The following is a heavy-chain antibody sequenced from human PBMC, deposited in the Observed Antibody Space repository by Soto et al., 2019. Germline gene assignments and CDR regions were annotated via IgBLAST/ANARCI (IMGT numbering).Heavy chain of an antibody. D-gene: IGHD3-10*01. CDR3: ARDLRSLGYYHYGMDV. V-gene: IGHV3-7*01. Sequence: PGGSLRLSCAASGFTFSSYWMSWVRQAPGKGLEWVANIKQDGSEKYYVDSVKGRFTISRDNAKNSLYLQMNSLRAEDTSVYYCARDLRSLGYYHYGMDVWGQGTTVTVSS. CDR2: IKQDGSEK. CDR1: GFTFSSYW. J-gene: IGHJ6*02.